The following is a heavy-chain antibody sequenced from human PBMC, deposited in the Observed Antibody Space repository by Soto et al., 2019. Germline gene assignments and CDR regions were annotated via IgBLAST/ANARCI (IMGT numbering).Heavy chain of an antibody. CDR1: EFSFTNYW. J-gene: IGHJ6*02. Sequence: GESLKISCKGCEFSFTNYWIGWVRQMPGKGLEWMGIIYPGDSDTRYSPSFQGQVTISADKSIGTAYLQWSSLKASDTAMYYCGRHPHGDYDVMDVWGQGTTVTVSS. CDR3: GRHPHGDYDVMDV. CDR2: IYPGDSDT. D-gene: IGHD4-17*01. V-gene: IGHV5-51*01.